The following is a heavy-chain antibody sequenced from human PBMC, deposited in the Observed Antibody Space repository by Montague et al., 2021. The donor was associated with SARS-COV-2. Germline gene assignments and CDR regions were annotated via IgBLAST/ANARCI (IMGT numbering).Heavy chain of an antibody. CDR1: GFTFSSYA. CDR3: AKGDVDTAMAFEY. CDR2: ISGSGSSA. J-gene: IGHJ4*02. V-gene: IGHV3-23*01. Sequence: SLRLSCAASGFTFSSYAMSRVRQAPGKGLEWVSAISGSGSSAYYADSVKGRFTISRDNSKNTLYLQMNSLRAEDTAVYYCAKGDVDTAMAFEYWGQGTPVTVSS. D-gene: IGHD5-18*01.